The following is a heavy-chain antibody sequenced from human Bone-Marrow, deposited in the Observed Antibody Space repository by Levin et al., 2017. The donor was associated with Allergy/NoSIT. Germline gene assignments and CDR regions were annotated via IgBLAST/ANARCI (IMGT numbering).Heavy chain of an antibody. CDR3: ARVTRAAAGIDS. Sequence: GGSLRLSCAASGFTFNSDWMHWVRQAPGKGLVWVSRISADGRVTTYADYVKGRFTISRDNAKNTLYLQMNSVRAEDTAVYYCARVTRAAAGIDSWGQGTLVTVSS. J-gene: IGHJ4*02. D-gene: IGHD6-13*01. CDR2: ISADGRVT. CDR1: GFTFNSDW. V-gene: IGHV3-74*01.